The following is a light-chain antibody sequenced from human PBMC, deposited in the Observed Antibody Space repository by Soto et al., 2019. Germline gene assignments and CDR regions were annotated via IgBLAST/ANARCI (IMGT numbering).Light chain of an antibody. J-gene: IGKJ1*01. CDR2: DAS. Sequence: DIQMTQSPSILFASVGDRVTITCRASQSISSWLAWYQQKPGKAPKLLIYDASSLESGVPSRFSGIGSGTEFTLTITSLQPDDFATYYCQQYDSYAWTFGQGTKVDIK. V-gene: IGKV1-5*01. CDR3: QQYDSYAWT. CDR1: QSISSW.